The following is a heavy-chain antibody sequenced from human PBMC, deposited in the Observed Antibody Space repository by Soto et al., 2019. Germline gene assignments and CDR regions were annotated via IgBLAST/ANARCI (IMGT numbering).Heavy chain of an antibody. J-gene: IGHJ6*02. Sequence: ESLKISFKGSGYSFTSYWISWVRQMPGKGLEWMGRIDPSDSYTNYSPSFQGHVTISADKSISTAYLQWSGLKASDTAMYYCARQQKEDTDYYYGMDVWGQGTTVTVSS. CDR2: IDPSDSYT. CDR1: GYSFTSYW. V-gene: IGHV5-10-1*01. D-gene: IGHD2-15*01. CDR3: ARQQKEDTDYYYGMDV.